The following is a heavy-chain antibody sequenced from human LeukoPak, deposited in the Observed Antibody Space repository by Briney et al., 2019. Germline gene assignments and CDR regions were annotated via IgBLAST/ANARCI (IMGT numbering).Heavy chain of an antibody. Sequence: PGGSLRLSCAASGFTFSSHGMHWVRQAPGKGLEWVAFIRFDGGNEYHADSVKGRFTISRDNSKNTLFLQMNSLRAEDTAVYYCAKDPGDSGGHDAFDIWGQGTMVTVSS. J-gene: IGHJ3*02. CDR1: GFTFSSHG. CDR2: IRFDGGNE. CDR3: AKDPGDSGGHDAFDI. V-gene: IGHV3-30*02. D-gene: IGHD1-26*01.